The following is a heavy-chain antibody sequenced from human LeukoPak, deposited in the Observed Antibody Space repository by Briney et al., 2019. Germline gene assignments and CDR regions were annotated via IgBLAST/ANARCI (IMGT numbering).Heavy chain of an antibody. CDR3: AKTYYYYDSSGLADY. V-gene: IGHV3-30*18. CDR1: GFTFSSYS. D-gene: IGHD3-22*01. Sequence: GGSLRLSCAASGFTFSSYSMNWVRQAPGKGLEWVAVISYDGSNKYCADSVKGRFTISRDNSKNTLYLQMNSLRAEDTAVYYCAKTYYYYDSSGLADYWGQGTLVTVSS. CDR2: ISYDGSNK. J-gene: IGHJ4*02.